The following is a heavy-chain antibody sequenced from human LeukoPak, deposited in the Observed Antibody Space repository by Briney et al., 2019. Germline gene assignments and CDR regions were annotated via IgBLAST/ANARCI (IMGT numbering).Heavy chain of an antibody. CDR1: GVPISTYQ. CDR2: IYYTGST. J-gene: IGHJ5*02. Sequence: SETLSLTCTVSGVPISTYQWSWIRQPPGKGLEWIGYIYYTGSTDYNPSLRGRVTISLDTSKNQFSLRVNSVTAADTAVYYCARRTTVTPNWFDPWGQGTLVTVSS. CDR3: ARRTTVTPNWFDP. D-gene: IGHD4-17*01. V-gene: IGHV4-59*08.